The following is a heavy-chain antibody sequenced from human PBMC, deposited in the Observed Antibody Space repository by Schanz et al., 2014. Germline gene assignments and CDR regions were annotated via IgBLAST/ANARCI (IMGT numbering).Heavy chain of an antibody. CDR3: AGGGDHTVITQRYFYL. CDR1: GGSISSGGHS. D-gene: IGHD4-17*01. V-gene: IGHV4-30-4*07. J-gene: IGHJ2*01. CDR2: MSNSGNT. Sequence: QVQLQESGPGLVKPSQTLSLTCAVSGGSISSGGHSWSWIRQPPGMGLEWIGYMSNSGNTYYNPSLKSRVTISVDTSKSQFSRKLSSVTAADTAVYFCAGGGDHTVITQRYFYLWGRGTLVTVSS.